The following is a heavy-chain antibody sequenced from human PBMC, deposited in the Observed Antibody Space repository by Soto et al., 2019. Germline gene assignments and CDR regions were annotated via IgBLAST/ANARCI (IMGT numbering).Heavy chain of an antibody. CDR2: ISGSGGST. J-gene: IGHJ4*02. Sequence: EVQLLESGGGLVQPGGSLRLSSEASGFTFSSYAMSWVRQAPGKGLEWVSAISGSGGSTYYADSVKGRFTISRDNSKNTLYLQMNSLSAEDTAVYYCAKDVASSGWYNYWGQGTLVTVSS. CDR3: AKDVASSGWYNY. D-gene: IGHD6-19*01. CDR1: GFTFSSYA. V-gene: IGHV3-23*01.